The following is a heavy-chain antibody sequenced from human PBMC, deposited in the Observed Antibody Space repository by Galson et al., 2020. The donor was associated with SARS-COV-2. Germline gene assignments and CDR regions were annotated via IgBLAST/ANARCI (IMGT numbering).Heavy chain of an antibody. D-gene: IGHD1-26*01. Sequence: ASVKVSCKASGYTFTGYYMHWVRQAPGQGLEWMGWINPNSGGTNYAQKFQGWVTMTRDTSISTAYMELSRLRSDDTAVYYCAREYSGSSRNAFDIWGQGTMVTVSS. CDR1: GYTFTGYY. V-gene: IGHV1-2*04. CDR2: INPNSGGT. J-gene: IGHJ3*02. CDR3: AREYSGSSRNAFDI.